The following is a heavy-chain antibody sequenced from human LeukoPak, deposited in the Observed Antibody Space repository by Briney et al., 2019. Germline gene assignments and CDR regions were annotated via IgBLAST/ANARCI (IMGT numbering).Heavy chain of an antibody. CDR1: GFTFSSNW. D-gene: IGHD1-26*01. J-gene: IGHJ4*02. Sequence: GGSLRLSCAASGFTFSSNWMHWVRQAPGKGLVWVSRINEDGSTTNYADSVKGRSTIFRDNAKNTLYLQMNSLRAEDTAVYYCIKDLGGRSGHWGQGTLVTVSS. CDR3: IKDLGGRSGH. V-gene: IGHV3-74*01. CDR2: INEDGSTT.